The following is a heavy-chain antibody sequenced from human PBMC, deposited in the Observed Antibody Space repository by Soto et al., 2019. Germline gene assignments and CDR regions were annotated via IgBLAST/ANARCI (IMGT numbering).Heavy chain of an antibody. CDR2: INSHSTSI. J-gene: IGHJ4*02. Sequence: PGGSLRLSCAASGFTFSDYSMNWVRQAPGKGLEWVSYINSHSTSIYYADSVKDRFTISRDSAKNSLNLQMNSLRDEDTAVYYCAREFRGDSNDYWGQGTLVTVSS. CDR3: AREFRGDSNDY. CDR1: GFTFSDYS. V-gene: IGHV3-48*02. D-gene: IGHD3-22*01.